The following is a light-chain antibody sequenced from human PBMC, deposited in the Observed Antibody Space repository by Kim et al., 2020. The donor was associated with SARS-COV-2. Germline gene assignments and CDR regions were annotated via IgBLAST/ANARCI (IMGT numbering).Light chain of an antibody. CDR2: GAS. Sequence: EIVLTQSPGTLSLSPGERATLSCRASQSVSSSFLAWYQQKPGQAPRLLIYGASRRATGIPDRFGGSGSRTDFTLTISGLEPEDFAVYYCQYYGSSPPFTFGQGTKLEI. V-gene: IGKV3-20*01. J-gene: IGKJ2*01. CDR1: QSVSSSF. CDR3: QYYGSSPPFT.